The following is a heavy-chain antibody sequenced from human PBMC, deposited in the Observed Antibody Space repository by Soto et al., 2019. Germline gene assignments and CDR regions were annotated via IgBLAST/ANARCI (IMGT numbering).Heavy chain of an antibody. V-gene: IGHV4-31*03. D-gene: IGHD2-2*01. Sequence: SETLSLTCTVSGGSISSGGYYWSWIRQHPGKGLEWIGYIYYSGSTYYNPSLKSRVTISVDTSKNQFSLKLSSVTAADTAVYYCARGRYCSSTSCYATTDAFDIWGQGTMVTVSS. CDR3: ARGRYCSSTSCYATTDAFDI. CDR1: GGSISSGGYY. J-gene: IGHJ3*02. CDR2: IYYSGST.